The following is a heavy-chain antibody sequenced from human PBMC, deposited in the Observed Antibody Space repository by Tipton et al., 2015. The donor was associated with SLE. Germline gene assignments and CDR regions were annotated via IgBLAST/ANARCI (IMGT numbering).Heavy chain of an antibody. D-gene: IGHD2-15*01. CDR1: GGSFSGYY. Sequence: LRLSCAVYGGSFSGYYWSWIRQPPGKGLEWIGYIYFTGSTNYNPSLKSRVTISVDMSKNQFSLKLTSVTAADTAVYYCARGGGSPSYWGQGILVTVSS. CDR2: IYFTGST. J-gene: IGHJ4*02. V-gene: IGHV4-59*01. CDR3: ARGGGSPSY.